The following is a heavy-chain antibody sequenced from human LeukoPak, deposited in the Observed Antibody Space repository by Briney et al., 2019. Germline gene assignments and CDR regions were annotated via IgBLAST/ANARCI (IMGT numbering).Heavy chain of an antibody. Sequence: GGSLRLSCAASGFTFSNYSMNWVRQAPGKGLEWVSSIGSTSHFRYYADSLKGRVTISRDNAKNSLYLQMSSLRVEDTAVYYCARSCDGDCYSDYCGQGTLVTVSS. CDR2: IGSTSHFR. D-gene: IGHD2-21*02. J-gene: IGHJ4*02. CDR1: GFTFSNYS. V-gene: IGHV3-21*01. CDR3: ARSCDGDCYSDY.